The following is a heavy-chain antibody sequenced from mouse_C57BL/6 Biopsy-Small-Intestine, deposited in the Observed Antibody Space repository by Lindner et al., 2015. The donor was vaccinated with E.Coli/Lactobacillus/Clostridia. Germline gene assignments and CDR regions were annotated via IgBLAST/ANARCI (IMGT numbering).Heavy chain of an antibody. CDR3: TSSYGRYDY. Sequence: VQLQESGAELVRPGASVKLSCTASGFNIKDYYMHWVKQRPEQGLEWIGRIDPEDGDTEYAPKFQGKATMTADTSSNTAFLHLSSLTSEDTAVYFCTSSYGRYDYWGQGTTLTVSS. CDR2: IDPEDGDT. V-gene: IGHV14-1*01. D-gene: IGHD1-1*01. CDR1: GFNIKDYY. J-gene: IGHJ2*01.